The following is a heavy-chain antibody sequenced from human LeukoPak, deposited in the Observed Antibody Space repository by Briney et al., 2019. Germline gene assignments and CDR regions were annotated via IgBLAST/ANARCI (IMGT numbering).Heavy chain of an antibody. CDR1: GFHFSTHG. D-gene: IGHD3/OR15-3a*01. CDR3: VRDLDWDAFDV. V-gene: IGHV3-23*01. Sequence: GGSLRLSCAASGFHFSTHGMNWVRQAPGKGLEWVSGISPSGDITYYADSVMGRFTISRDNRKSTVSLQMNSLRAEDTALYYCVRDLDWDAFDVWGQGTMVTVSS. CDR2: ISPSGDIT. J-gene: IGHJ3*01.